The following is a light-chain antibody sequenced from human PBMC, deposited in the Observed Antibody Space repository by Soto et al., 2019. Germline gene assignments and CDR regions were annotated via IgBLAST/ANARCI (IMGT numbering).Light chain of an antibody. CDR3: QQRSNWHSIT. CDR1: QSVSSY. V-gene: IGKV3-11*01. Sequence: ENLVAQSPATLYLFPGEGATLSCRASQSVSSYLAWYQQKSGQSPRLIIYDASNRANGIPARFSGSGSGTDFTLTINSLEPEDFAVYYCQQRSNWHSITFGQGTRLEI. J-gene: IGKJ5*01. CDR2: DAS.